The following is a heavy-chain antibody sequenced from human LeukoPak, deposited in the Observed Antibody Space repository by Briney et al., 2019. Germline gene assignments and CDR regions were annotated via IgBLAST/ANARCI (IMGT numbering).Heavy chain of an antibody. Sequence: GGSLRLSCAASGFTFSSYAMSWVRQAPGKGLEGVSAISGSGGSTYYADSVKGRFTISRDNSKNTLYLQMNSLRAEDTAVYYCAKTRMSLLLWFGELFYSWGQGTLVTVSS. V-gene: IGHV3-23*01. D-gene: IGHD3-10*01. CDR2: ISGSGGST. CDR3: AKTRMSLLLWFGELFYS. J-gene: IGHJ4*02. CDR1: GFTFSSYA.